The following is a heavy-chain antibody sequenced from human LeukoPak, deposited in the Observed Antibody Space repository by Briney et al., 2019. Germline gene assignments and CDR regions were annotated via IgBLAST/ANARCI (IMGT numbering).Heavy chain of an antibody. D-gene: IGHD3-9*01. V-gene: IGHV3-30*02. J-gene: IGHJ4*02. CDR1: GFTFNTFG. CDR2: IWYDGGIK. Sequence: SGGSLRLSCAASGFTFNTFGMNWVRQAPGKGLEWVAVIWYDGGIKYYADSVKGRFTVSRDNSKSTLYLQMNSLRAEDTAVYYCAKDFSLRYFDWLCDYWGQGTLVTVSS. CDR3: AKDFSLRYFDWLCDY.